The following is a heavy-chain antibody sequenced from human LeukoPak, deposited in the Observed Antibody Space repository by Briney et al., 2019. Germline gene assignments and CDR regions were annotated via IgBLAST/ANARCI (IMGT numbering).Heavy chain of an antibody. CDR1: GFTFSSSA. CDR2: ISGSGDIT. CDR3: AKRSLYSSSWYYFDY. J-gene: IGHJ4*02. Sequence: PGGSLRLSCAASGFTFSSSAMSWVRQAPGKGLEWVSAISGSGDITYYADSVKGRFTISRDSSKNTLYLQMNSLRAEDTAVYYCAKRSLYSSSWYYFDYWGQGTLVTVSS. D-gene: IGHD6-13*01. V-gene: IGHV3-23*01.